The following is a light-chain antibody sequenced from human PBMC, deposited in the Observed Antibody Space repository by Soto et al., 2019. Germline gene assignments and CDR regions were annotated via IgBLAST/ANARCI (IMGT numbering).Light chain of an antibody. CDR1: QSVRSN. CDR3: QQYNNWPLLT. V-gene: IGKV3D-15*01. Sequence: EIVMTQSPATLSVSPGERVTLSCRASQSVRSNLAWYQQKPGQAPRLLIYGASTRATGIPARFSGSGSGTEFTLIISSLQSEDFEVYYCQQYNNWPLLTFGGGTKVEIK. J-gene: IGKJ4*01. CDR2: GAS.